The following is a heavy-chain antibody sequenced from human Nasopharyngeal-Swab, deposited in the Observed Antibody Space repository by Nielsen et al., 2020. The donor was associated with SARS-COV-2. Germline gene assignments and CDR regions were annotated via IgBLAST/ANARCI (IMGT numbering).Heavy chain of an antibody. Sequence: SETLSLTCTVSGGSISSYYWSWIRQPPGKGLEWIGYIYYSGSTNYNPSLKSRVTISVDTSKNQFSLKLSSVTAADTAVYYCARDRTYSSGPDYYFDHWGQGTLVTVSS. CDR3: ARDRTYSSGPDYYFDH. CDR2: IYYSGST. J-gene: IGHJ4*02. V-gene: IGHV4-59*01. D-gene: IGHD6-19*01. CDR1: GGSISSYY.